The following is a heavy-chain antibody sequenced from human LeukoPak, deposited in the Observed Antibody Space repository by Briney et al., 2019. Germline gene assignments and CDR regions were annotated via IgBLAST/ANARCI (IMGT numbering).Heavy chain of an antibody. CDR1: GGTFSSYA. D-gene: IGHD6-19*01. CDR3: ARDYSIAVAADAAIDAFDI. CDR2: IIPIFGTA. J-gene: IGHJ3*02. V-gene: IGHV1-69*06. Sequence: EASEKVSCKASGGTFSSYAISWVRQAPGQGLEWMGGIIPIFGTANYAQKFQGRVTITADKSTSTAYMELSSLRSEDTAVYYCARDYSIAVAADAAIDAFDIWGQGTMVTVSS.